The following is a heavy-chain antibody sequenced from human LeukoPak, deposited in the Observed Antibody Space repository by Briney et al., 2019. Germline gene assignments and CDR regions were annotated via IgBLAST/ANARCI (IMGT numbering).Heavy chain of an antibody. CDR2: IKRHGSEK. Sequence: GGSLRLSCAASGLTFSNYWMSWVRQAPGKGLEWVADIKRHGSEKHYVDAVKGRFTISRDNAKNSLYLQMNSLRAEDTAVYYCVLNMVGGQIFDFWGQGTLVAVSS. D-gene: IGHD3-10*01. J-gene: IGHJ4*02. CDR1: GLTFSNYW. V-gene: IGHV3-7*01. CDR3: VLNMVGGQIFDF.